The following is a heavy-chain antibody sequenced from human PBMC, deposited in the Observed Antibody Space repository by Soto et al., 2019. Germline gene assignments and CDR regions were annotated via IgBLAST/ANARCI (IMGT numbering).Heavy chain of an antibody. V-gene: IGHV1-69*13. J-gene: IGHJ6*01. CDR3: ARDHYPRGSAPRSYYYYYHGMEL. CDR2: IIPIFGTA. Sequence: SVKVSCKDSGCTFSSYAISWVRQAPGQGLEWMGGIIPIFGTANYAPKFQGRVTITADESTSTAYMELSSLRSEDTAVYYCARDHYPRGSAPRSYYYYYHGMELWGQGT. D-gene: IGHD3-16*01. CDR1: GCTFSSYA.